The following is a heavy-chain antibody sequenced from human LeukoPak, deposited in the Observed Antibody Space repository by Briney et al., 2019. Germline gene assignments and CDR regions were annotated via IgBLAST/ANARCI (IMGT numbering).Heavy chain of an antibody. D-gene: IGHD3-10*01. V-gene: IGHV1-2*02. CDR1: GYIFTDYY. CDR2: INPNSGGT. Sequence: ASVKVSCKASGYIFTDYYMHWVRQAPGQGLEWMGWINPNSGGTNYAQKFQGRVTMTGDTSISTAYMELSRLRSDDTAVYYCARDRTTMIRGIYPGDYWGQGTLVTVSS. CDR3: ARDRTTMIRGIYPGDY. J-gene: IGHJ4*02.